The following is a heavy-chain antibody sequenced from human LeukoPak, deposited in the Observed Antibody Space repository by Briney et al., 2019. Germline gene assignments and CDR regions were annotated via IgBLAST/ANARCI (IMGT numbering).Heavy chain of an antibody. CDR1: GDSISSDTYY. J-gene: IGHJ5*02. Sequence: SQTLSLTCTVSGDSISSDTYYWSWLRQPAGKGLQWIGRIYTSGSTNYNPTNYNPSLQSRVTISVDTSKNQFSLRLTSVTAADTAVYYCARDFRPRSGWFLFDPWGQGTLVTVSS. CDR3: ARDFRPRSGWFLFDP. D-gene: IGHD6-13*01. CDR2: IYTSG. V-gene: IGHV4-61*02.